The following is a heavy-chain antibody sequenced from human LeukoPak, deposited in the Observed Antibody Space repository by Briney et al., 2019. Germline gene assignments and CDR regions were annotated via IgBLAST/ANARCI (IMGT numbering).Heavy chain of an antibody. CDR3: AREYYGNYYYYMDV. J-gene: IGHJ6*03. CDR1: GYTFTGYY. V-gene: IGHV1-2*02. D-gene: IGHD3-10*01. Sequence: ASVKVSCKASGYTFTGYYMHWVRQAPGQGLEWMGWINPNSGGTNYAQKFQGRVTMTRDTSISTAYMVLSRLRSDDTAVYYCAREYYGNYYYYMDVWGKGTTVTISS. CDR2: INPNSGGT.